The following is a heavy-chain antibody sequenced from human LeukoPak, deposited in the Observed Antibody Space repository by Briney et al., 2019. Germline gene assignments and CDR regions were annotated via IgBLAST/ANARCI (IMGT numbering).Heavy chain of an antibody. V-gene: IGHV4-30-2*01. D-gene: IGHD6-19*01. J-gene: IGHJ4*02. Sequence: SETLSLTCAVSGGSLSSGGYSWSWIRQPPGTGLEWIGYIYHSGSTYYNPSLKSRVTISVDWPKNRFSLKLSSVTAADTAVYYCARAASIAVAAYYFDYWGQGTLVTVSS. CDR3: ARAASIAVAAYYFDY. CDR2: IYHSGST. CDR1: GGSLSSGGYS.